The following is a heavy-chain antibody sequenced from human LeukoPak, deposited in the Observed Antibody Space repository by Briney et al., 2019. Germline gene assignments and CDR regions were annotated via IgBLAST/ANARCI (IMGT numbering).Heavy chain of an antibody. V-gene: IGHV3-66*01. CDR1: GFTVSSNY. D-gene: IGHD6-25*01. J-gene: IGHJ5*01. CDR2: LYADGTT. CDR3: ATASYSGWTASHDS. Sequence: GGSLRLSCVGSGFTVSSNYMSWVRQAPGKGLEWVSVLYADGTTYYVDSVKGRFTTSRDNFKNTLYLQMNSLRVEDTAVYYCATASYSGWTASHDSWGQGTLVTVSS.